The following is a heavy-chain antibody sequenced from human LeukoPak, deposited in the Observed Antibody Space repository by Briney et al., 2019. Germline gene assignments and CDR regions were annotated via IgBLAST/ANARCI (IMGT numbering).Heavy chain of an antibody. CDR3: ARDKDDYGSGNHWFDP. CDR1: GFTFSDYY. J-gene: IGHJ5*02. Sequence: GGSLRLSCAASGFTFSDYYMSWIRQAPGKGLEWVSYISSSGSTIYYADSVKGRFTISRDNAKNSLYLQMNSLRAEDTAVYYCARDKDDYGSGNHWFDPWGQGTVVTVSS. CDR2: ISSSGSTI. D-gene: IGHD3-10*01. V-gene: IGHV3-11*01.